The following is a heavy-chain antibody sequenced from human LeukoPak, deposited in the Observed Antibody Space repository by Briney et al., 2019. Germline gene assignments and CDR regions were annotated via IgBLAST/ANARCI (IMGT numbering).Heavy chain of an antibody. V-gene: IGHV1-18*01. J-gene: IGHJ4*02. CDR1: GYTFTSYG. CDR3: ARDNAYYYDSSGYPSDY. Sequence: ASVKVSCKASGYTFTSYGISWVRQAPGQGLEWMGWISAYNGNTNYAQKLQGRVTMATDTSTSTAYMELRSLRSDDTAVYYCARDNAYYYDSSGYPSDYWGQGTLVTVSS. CDR2: ISAYNGNT. D-gene: IGHD3-22*01.